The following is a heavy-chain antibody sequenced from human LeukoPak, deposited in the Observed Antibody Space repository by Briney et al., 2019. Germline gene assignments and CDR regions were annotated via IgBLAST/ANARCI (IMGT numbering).Heavy chain of an antibody. CDR1: GFTFSSYS. J-gene: IGHJ6*03. CDR2: ISSSSSYI. CDR3: AGDRTVELWLLRGPDYYYYMDV. V-gene: IGHV3-21*01. Sequence: GGSLRLSCAASGFTFSSYSMNWVRQAPGKGLEWVSSISSSSSYIYYADSVKGRFTISRDNAKNSLYLQMNSLRAEDTAVYYCAGDRTVELWLLRGPDYYYYMDVWGKGTTVTISS. D-gene: IGHD5-18*01.